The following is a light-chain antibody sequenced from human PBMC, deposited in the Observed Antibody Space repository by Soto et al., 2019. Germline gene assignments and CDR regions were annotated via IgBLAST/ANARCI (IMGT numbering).Light chain of an antibody. CDR2: DAS. J-gene: IGKJ5*01. Sequence: GDRVTITCRASQSISSWLAWYQQKPGKAPKFLIYDASNLESGVPSRFSGSGSGPDFTLTISSLQPEDSATYFCQQLNSYPQTFGQGTRLEIK. CDR1: QSISSW. V-gene: IGKV1-5*01. CDR3: QQLNSYPQT.